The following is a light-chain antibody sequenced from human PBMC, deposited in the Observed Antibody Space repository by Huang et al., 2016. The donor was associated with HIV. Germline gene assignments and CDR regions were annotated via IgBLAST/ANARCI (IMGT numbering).Light chain of an antibody. V-gene: IGKV4-1*01. J-gene: IGKJ4*01. CDR1: QTILYSSKNKNY. Sequence: DIVMTQSPDSLAVSLGERATVNCKSSQTILYSSKNKNYLAWYQQKPGQPPKLLIYWESTRESGVPDRVSGSGSGTDVTLTISSLQAEDVAVYYCQQYFETPLTFGGGTKVEIK. CDR2: WES. CDR3: QQYFETPLT.